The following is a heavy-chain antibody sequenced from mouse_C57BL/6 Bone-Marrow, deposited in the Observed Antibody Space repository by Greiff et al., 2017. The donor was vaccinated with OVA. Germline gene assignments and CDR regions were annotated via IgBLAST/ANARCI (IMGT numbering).Heavy chain of an antibody. Sequence: VQRVESGAELVRPGASVKLSCKASGYTFTDYYINWVKQRPGQGLEWIARIYPGSGNTYYNEKFKGKATLTAEKSSSTAYMQLSSLTSEDSAVYFCARRVITTVVATDAMDYWGQGTSVTVSS. CDR1: GYTFTDYY. V-gene: IGHV1-76*01. CDR2: IYPGSGNT. J-gene: IGHJ4*01. D-gene: IGHD1-1*01. CDR3: ARRVITTVVATDAMDY.